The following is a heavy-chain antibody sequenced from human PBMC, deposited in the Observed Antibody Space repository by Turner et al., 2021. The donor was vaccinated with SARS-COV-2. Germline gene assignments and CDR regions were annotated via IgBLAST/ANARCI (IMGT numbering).Heavy chain of an antibody. CDR1: GFTFSSHG. CDR3: AREGGYRDYYDSSGYNGMDV. J-gene: IGHJ6*02. CDR2: RWYDGSNK. Sequence: QVQLVESGGGVVQPGRSLRLSCAASGFTFSSHGMHWFRQGGGKGLGWVAVRWYDGSNKDYADSVKGRFTISRDNSKNTLYLQMNRLRAEDTAVYYCAREGGYRDYYDSSGYNGMDVWGQGTTVTVSS. V-gene: IGHV3-33*01. D-gene: IGHD3-22*01.